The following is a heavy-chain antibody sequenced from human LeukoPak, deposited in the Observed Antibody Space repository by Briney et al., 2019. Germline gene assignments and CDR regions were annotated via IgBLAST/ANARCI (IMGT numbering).Heavy chain of an antibody. Sequence: GESLKISCKGSGYSFTSYWIGWVRQMPGKGLEWMGIIYPGDSDTRYSPSFQGQVTISADKSISTAYLQWSSLKASDTAMYYCARKHVDTAMAPYYYYYGMDVWGQGTTVTVSS. D-gene: IGHD5-18*01. V-gene: IGHV5-51*01. CDR3: ARKHVDTAMAPYYYYYGMDV. J-gene: IGHJ6*02. CDR1: GYSFTSYW. CDR2: IYPGDSDT.